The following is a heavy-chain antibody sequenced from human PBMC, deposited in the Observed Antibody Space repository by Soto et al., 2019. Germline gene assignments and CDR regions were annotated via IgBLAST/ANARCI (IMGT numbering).Heavy chain of an antibody. CDR3: ASEHYYDSSGYLGGFDP. Sequence: SETLSLTCAVSGGSISSGGYSWSWIRQPPVKGLEWIGYIYHSGSTYYNPSLKSRVTISVDRSKNQFSLKLSSVTAADTAVYYCASEHYYDSSGYLGGFDPWGQGTLVTVS. V-gene: IGHV4-30-2*01. CDR2: IYHSGST. D-gene: IGHD3-22*01. CDR1: GGSISSGGYS. J-gene: IGHJ5*02.